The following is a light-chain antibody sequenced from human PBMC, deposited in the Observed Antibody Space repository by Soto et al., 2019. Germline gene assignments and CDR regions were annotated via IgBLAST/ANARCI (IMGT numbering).Light chain of an antibody. CDR2: EVT. Sequence: QSALTQPPSVSGSPGQSVTISCTGTNSDVGSYNRVSWFQQSPGTAPKLIIYEVTNRPSGVPDRFSGSKSGNSASLTISALQAEDEGVYYCVSYTTGSPVVFGGGTKLTVL. J-gene: IGLJ2*01. CDR1: NSDVGSYNR. CDR3: VSYTTGSPVV. V-gene: IGLV2-18*02.